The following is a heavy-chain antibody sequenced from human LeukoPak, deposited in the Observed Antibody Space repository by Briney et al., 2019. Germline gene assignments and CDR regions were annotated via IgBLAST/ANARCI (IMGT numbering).Heavy chain of an antibody. J-gene: IGHJ4*02. CDR3: ARGAAAAPLDY. V-gene: IGHV3-11*03. CDR2: INNDDVYT. CDR1: GFTFSDYY. Sequence: GGSLRLSCAASGFTFSDYYMSWIRQAPGKGLEWISYINNDDVYTNYADSVKGRFTISRDNAKNSLYLQMNSLRADDTAVYYCARGAAAAPLDYWGQGTLVTVSS. D-gene: IGHD6-13*01.